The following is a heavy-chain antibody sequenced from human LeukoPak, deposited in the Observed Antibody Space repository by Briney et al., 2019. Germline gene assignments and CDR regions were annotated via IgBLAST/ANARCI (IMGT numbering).Heavy chain of an antibody. CDR3: ATGEDYDSSGY. Sequence: SETLSLTCAVYGGSFSGYYWSWIRQPPGKGLEWIGEINHSGSTDYNPSLKSRVTISVDTSKNQFSLKLSSVTAADTAVYYCATGEDYDSSGYWGQGTLVTVSS. V-gene: IGHV4-34*01. D-gene: IGHD3-22*01. J-gene: IGHJ4*02. CDR1: GGSFSGYY. CDR2: INHSGST.